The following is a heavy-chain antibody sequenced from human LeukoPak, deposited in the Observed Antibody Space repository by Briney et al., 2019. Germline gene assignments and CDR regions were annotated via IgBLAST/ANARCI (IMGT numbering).Heavy chain of an antibody. J-gene: IGHJ4*02. CDR3: ARGTYGDYTLGGYYFDY. V-gene: IGHV4-59*01. CDR2: IYYSGST. Sequence: PSETLSLTCTVSGGSISSYYWSWIRQPPGKGLEWIGYIYYSGSTNYNPSLKSRVTISVDTPKNQFSLKLSSVTAADTAVYYCARGTYGDYTLGGYYFDYWGQGTLVTVSS. CDR1: GGSISSYY. D-gene: IGHD4-17*01.